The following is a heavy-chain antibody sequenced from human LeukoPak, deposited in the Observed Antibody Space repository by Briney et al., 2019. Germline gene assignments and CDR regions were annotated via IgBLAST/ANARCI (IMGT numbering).Heavy chain of an antibody. J-gene: IGHJ4*02. D-gene: IGHD6-13*01. Sequence: GGSLRLSCAASGFTFDDYAMHWVRQAPGKGLEWVSGISWNSGNIGYADSAKGRFTISRDNAKNSLYLQMNSLRAEDTALYYCAKDYSSWYYLDYWGQGTLVTVSS. CDR1: GFTFDDYA. CDR3: AKDYSSWYYLDY. V-gene: IGHV3-9*01. CDR2: ISWNSGNI.